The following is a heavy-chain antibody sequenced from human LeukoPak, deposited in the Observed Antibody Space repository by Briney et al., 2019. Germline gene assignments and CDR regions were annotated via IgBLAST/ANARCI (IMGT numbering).Heavy chain of an antibody. V-gene: IGHV3-30*03. CDR3: AWGGFYPGY. CDR2: ISYDGSNK. CDR1: GFTFSSYG. Sequence: PGGSLRLSCAASGFTFSSYGMHWVRQAPGKGLEWVAVISYDGSNKYYADSVKGRFTISRDNAKNSLYLQMNSLRVEDTAVYYCAWGGFYPGYWGQGTLVTVSS. D-gene: IGHD3-16*01. J-gene: IGHJ4*02.